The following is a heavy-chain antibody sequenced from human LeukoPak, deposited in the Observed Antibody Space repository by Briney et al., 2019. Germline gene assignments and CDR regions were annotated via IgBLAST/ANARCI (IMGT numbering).Heavy chain of an antibody. V-gene: IGHV4-38-2*02. CDR3: ARVSGFSGLAFDY. Sequence: KASETLSLTCTVSGGSISSYYWVWIRQPPGKGLEWVGSIYHSGSTYYNPSLKSRVTISVDTSKNQFSLKLRSVTAADTAVYYCARVSGFSGLAFDYWGQGTLVTVSS. CDR2: IYHSGST. CDR1: GGSISSYY. J-gene: IGHJ4*02. D-gene: IGHD3-22*01.